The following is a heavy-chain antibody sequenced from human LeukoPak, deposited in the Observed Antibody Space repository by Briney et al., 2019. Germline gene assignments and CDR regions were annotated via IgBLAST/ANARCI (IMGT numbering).Heavy chain of an antibody. CDR2: ISWNSGSI. Sequence: GGSLRLSCAASGFTFDDYAMHWVRHAPGKGLEWVSGISWNSGSIGYADSVKGRFTISRDNAKNPLYLQMNSLRAEDTALYYCAKESNRERNFDYWGQGTLVTVSS. CDR1: GFTFDDYA. D-gene: IGHD1-1*01. V-gene: IGHV3-9*01. CDR3: AKESNRERNFDY. J-gene: IGHJ4*02.